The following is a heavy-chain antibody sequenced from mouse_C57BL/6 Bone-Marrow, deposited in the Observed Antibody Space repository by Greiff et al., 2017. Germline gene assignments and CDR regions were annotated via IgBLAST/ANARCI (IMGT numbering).Heavy chain of an antibody. J-gene: IGHJ1*03. V-gene: IGHV1-81*01. Sequence: VQLVESGAELARPGASVKLSCKASGYTFTSYGISWVKQRTGQGLEWIGEIYPRRGNTYYNEKFKGKATLTADKSSSTAYMELRSLTSEDSAVYFCARGGGNSWYFDVWGTGTTVTVSS. CDR3: ARGGGNSWYFDV. CDR1: GYTFTSYG. CDR2: IYPRRGNT. D-gene: IGHD2-1*01.